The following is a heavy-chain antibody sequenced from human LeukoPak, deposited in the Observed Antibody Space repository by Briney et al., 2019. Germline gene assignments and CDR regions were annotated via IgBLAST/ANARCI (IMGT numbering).Heavy chain of an antibody. CDR2: IYYSGST. J-gene: IGHJ3*02. D-gene: IGHD5-24*01. CDR3: ARARGAAFDI. Sequence: SETLSFTCTVSGGSISSYYWSWIRQPPGKGLEWIGYIYYSGSTNYNPSLKSRVTISVDTSKNQFSLKLSSVTAADTAVYYCARARGAAFDIWGQGTMVTVSS. CDR1: GGSISSYY. V-gene: IGHV4-59*01.